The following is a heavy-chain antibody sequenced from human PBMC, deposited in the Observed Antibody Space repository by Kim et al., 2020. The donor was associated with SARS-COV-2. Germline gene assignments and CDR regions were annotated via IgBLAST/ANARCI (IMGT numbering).Heavy chain of an antibody. D-gene: IGHD3-3*01. J-gene: IGHJ4*02. CDR3: AREHYYDFWSGYYFPYYFAY. CDR2: TYYRSKWYN. CDR1: GDSVSSNSAA. Sequence: SQTLSLTCAISGDSVSSNSAAWNWIRQSPSRGLEWLGRTYYRSKWYNDYAVSVKSRITINPDTSKNQFSLQLNSLTPEDTAVYYCAREHYYDFWSGYYFPYYFAYGGQGTLVTVSS. V-gene: IGHV6-1*01.